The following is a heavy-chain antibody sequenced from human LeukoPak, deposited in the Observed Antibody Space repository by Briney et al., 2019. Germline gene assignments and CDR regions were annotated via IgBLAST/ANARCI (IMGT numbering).Heavy chain of an antibody. J-gene: IGHJ4*02. V-gene: IGHV4-39*07. CDR3: ARTYYYGSGSYPFDY. Sequence: PSETLSLTCTVSGGSISSSSYYWGWIRQPPGKGLEWIGEINHSGSTNYNPSLKSRVTISVDTSKNQFSLKLSSVTAADTAVYYCARTYYYGSGSYPFDYWGQGTLVTVSS. CDR2: INHSGST. CDR1: GGSISSSSYY. D-gene: IGHD3-10*01.